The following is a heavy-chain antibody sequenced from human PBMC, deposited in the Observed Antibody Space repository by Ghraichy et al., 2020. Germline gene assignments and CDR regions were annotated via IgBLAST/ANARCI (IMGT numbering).Heavy chain of an antibody. V-gene: IGHV3-23*01. J-gene: IGHJ2*01. Sequence: GESLNISCAASGFSFNTNGMSWVRQAPGRGPEWVSSISRSGDSTYYADSVKGRFTVSRVNSKNTLYLQMNSLRVEDTAVFYCVKIAVIGLWYFDLWGRGTLVSVSS. CDR2: ISRSGDST. CDR3: VKIAVIGLWYFDL. D-gene: IGHD6-19*01. CDR1: GFSFNTNG.